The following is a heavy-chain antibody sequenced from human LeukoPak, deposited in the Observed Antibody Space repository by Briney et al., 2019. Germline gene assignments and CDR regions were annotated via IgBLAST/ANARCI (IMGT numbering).Heavy chain of an antibody. J-gene: IGHJ4*02. Sequence: GGSLRLSCAASGFTFSSYAMSWVRQAPGKGLEWVSAISGSGGSTYYADSVKGRFTISRDNSKNTLYLQMNSLRAEDTAVYYCAKGVGYYYESSGYYLDYWGQGTLVTVSS. CDR3: AKGVGYYYESSGYYLDY. CDR2: ISGSGGST. CDR1: GFTFSSYA. V-gene: IGHV3-23*01. D-gene: IGHD3-22*01.